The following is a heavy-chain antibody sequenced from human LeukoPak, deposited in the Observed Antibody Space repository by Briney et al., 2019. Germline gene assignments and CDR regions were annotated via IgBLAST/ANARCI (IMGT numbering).Heavy chain of an antibody. D-gene: IGHD3-10*01. V-gene: IGHV4-59*01. CDR1: GGSISSYY. J-gene: IGHJ3*02. CDR3: ARVRGVIIMGAFDI. CDR2: IYHSGST. Sequence: SETLSLTCTVSGGSISSYYWSWIRQPPGKGLEWIGYIYHSGSTGYNPSLKSRVTMSVDTSKNQFSLKLSSVTAADTAVYYCARVRGVIIMGAFDIWGQGTMVTVSS.